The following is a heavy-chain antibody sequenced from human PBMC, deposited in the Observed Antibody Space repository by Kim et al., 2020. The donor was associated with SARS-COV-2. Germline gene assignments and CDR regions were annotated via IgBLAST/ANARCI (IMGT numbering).Heavy chain of an antibody. V-gene: IGHV3-7*03. CDR2: IKQDGSEK. CDR1: GFTFSSYW. CDR3: ARDYSGSYYGYYYYGMDV. Sequence: GGSLRLSCAASGFTFSSYWMSWVRQAPGKGLEWVANIKQDGSEKYYVDSVKGRFTISRDNAKNSLYLQMNSLRAEDTAVYYCARDYSGSYYGYYYYGMDVWGQGTTVTVSS. D-gene: IGHD1-26*01. J-gene: IGHJ6*02.